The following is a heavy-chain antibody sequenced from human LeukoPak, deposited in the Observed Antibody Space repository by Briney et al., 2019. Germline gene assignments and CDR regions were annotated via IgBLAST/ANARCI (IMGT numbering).Heavy chain of an antibody. V-gene: IGHV4-4*07. Sequence: SETLSLTCAVSGYSISSGYYWGWIRPPAGKGLEWIGRIYTSGSTNYNPSLKSRVTMSVDTSKNQFSLKLSSVTAADTAVYYCARGPYYYDSSKGAFDIWGQGTMVTVSS. D-gene: IGHD3-22*01. CDR1: GYSISSGYY. CDR3: ARGPYYYDSSKGAFDI. J-gene: IGHJ3*02. CDR2: IYTSGST.